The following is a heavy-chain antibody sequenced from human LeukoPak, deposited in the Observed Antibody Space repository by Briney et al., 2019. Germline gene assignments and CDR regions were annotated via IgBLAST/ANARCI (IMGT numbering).Heavy chain of an antibody. CDR1: GGSISSGGYY. D-gene: IGHD3-16*02. V-gene: IGHV4-31*03. CDR3: ARGSPYDYIWGSYRPHFFDY. Sequence: PSETLSLTCTVSGGSISSGGYYWSWIRQHPGQGLEWIGYIYYSGSTYYNPSLKSRVTISVDTSKNQFSLKLSSATAADTAVYYCARGSPYDYIWGSYRPHFFDYWGQGTLVTVSS. CDR2: IYYSGST. J-gene: IGHJ4*02.